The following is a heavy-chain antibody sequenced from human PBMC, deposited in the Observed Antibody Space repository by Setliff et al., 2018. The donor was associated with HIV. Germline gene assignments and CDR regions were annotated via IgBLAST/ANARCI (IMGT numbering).Heavy chain of an antibody. D-gene: IGHD3-9*01. CDR3: ARQTWEYYDTLTGYYRSPKNFDS. Sequence: WETLSLTCTVPGGSINRSNYYWGWIRQTPGKGLEWIGTISYTGSTYYDPSLKSRVTISLDTSKNQFFLKLSSVTAPDTAIYYCARQTWEYYDTLTGYYRSPKNFDSWGQGTLVTVSS. CDR1: GGSINRSNYY. V-gene: IGHV4-39*01. J-gene: IGHJ4*02. CDR2: ISYTGST.